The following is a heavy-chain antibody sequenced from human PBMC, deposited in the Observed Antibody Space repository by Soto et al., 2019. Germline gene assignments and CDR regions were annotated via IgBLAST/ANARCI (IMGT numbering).Heavy chain of an antibody. CDR3: ARVRYSSSWYRVYYYYYGMDV. Sequence: PGGSLRLSCAASGFTFSTYSMNWVRQAPGKGLEWVSYISSSSSTIFYTDSVKGRFTVSRDNARNSLYLQMNSLRAEDTAVYYCARVRYSSSWYRVYYYYYGMDVWGKGTTVTVSS. V-gene: IGHV3-48*01. D-gene: IGHD6-13*01. J-gene: IGHJ6*04. CDR2: ISSSSSTI. CDR1: GFTFSTYS.